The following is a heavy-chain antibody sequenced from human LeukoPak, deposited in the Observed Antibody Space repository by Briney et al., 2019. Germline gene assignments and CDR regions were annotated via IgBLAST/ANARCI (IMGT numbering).Heavy chain of an antibody. D-gene: IGHD3-16*01. J-gene: IGHJ2*01. V-gene: IGHV1-69*13. Sequence: GASVKVSCKAFGGTFSSYAISWVRQAPGQGLEWMGRIIPIFGTANYAQKFQGRVTITADESTSTAYMELSSLRSEDTAVYYCAREPFGYWYFDLWGRGTLVTVSS. CDR2: IIPIFGTA. CDR3: AREPFGYWYFDL. CDR1: GGTFSSYA.